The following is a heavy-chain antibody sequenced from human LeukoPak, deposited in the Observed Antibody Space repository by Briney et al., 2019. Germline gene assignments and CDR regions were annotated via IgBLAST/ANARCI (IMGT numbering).Heavy chain of an antibody. D-gene: IGHD2-2*02. CDR3: ARALPAAIGHWFDP. CDR1: GGTFSSYA. Sequence: SVKVSCKASGGTFSSYAVSWVRQAPGQGLEWMGGIIPIFGTANYAQKFQGRVTITADESTSTAYMELSSLRSEDTAVYYCARALPAAIGHWFDPWGQGTLVTVSS. J-gene: IGHJ5*02. CDR2: IIPIFGTA. V-gene: IGHV1-69*13.